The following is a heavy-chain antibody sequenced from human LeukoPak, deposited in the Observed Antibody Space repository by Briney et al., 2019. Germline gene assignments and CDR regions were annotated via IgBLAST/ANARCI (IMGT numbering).Heavy chain of an antibody. CDR3: ANGRYDFWSGYPTREDY. D-gene: IGHD3-3*01. J-gene: IGHJ4*02. CDR1: GFTFSDYY. Sequence: PGGSLRLSCAASGFTFSDYYMSWIRQAPGKGLEWVSYISSSGSTICYADSVKGRFTISRDNAKNSLYLQMNSLRAEDTAVYYCANGRYDFWSGYPTREDYWGQGTLVTVSS. CDR2: ISSSGSTI. V-gene: IGHV3-11*04.